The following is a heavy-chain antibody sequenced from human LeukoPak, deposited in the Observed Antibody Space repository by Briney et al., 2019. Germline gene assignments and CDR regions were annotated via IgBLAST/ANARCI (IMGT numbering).Heavy chain of an antibody. CDR3: AVCVSCYLRYYYYYMDV. J-gene: IGHJ6*03. CDR1: GFTFSSYN. Sequence: GGSLRLSCAASGFTFSSYNMNWVRQAPGRGLEWVSSISISSTYIYYADSVKGRFTISRDDANNSLYLQMNSLRAEDTAVYYCAVCVSCYLRYYYYYMDVWGKGTTVTVSS. CDR2: ISISSTYI. D-gene: IGHD2-8*01. V-gene: IGHV3-21*01.